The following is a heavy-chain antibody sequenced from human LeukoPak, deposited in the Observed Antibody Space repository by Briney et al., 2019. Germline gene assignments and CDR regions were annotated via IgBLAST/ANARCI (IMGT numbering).Heavy chain of an antibody. CDR3: ARDQPLLYYFDY. J-gene: IGHJ4*02. D-gene: IGHD2-21*02. CDR1: GFTFSSYG. V-gene: IGHV3-33*08. Sequence: QTGGSLRLSCAASGFTFSSYGMHWVRQAPGKGLEWVAVIWYDGSNKYYADSVKGRFTISRDNSKNTLYLQMNSLRAEDTAVYYCARDQPLLYYFDYWGQGTLVTVSS. CDR2: IWYDGSNK.